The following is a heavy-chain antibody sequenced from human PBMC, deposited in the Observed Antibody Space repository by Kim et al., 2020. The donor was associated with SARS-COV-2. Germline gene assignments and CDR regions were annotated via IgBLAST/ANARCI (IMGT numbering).Heavy chain of an antibody. CDR2: IYYSGST. CDR1: GGSISSSSYY. D-gene: IGHD2-21*01. V-gene: IGHV4-39*01. J-gene: IGHJ5*02. Sequence: SETLSLTCTVSGGSISSSSYYWGWIRQPPGKGLEWIGSIYYSGSTYYNPSLKSRVTISVDTSKNQFSLKLSSVTAADTAVYYCARAINLYNWFDPWGQGTLVTVSS. CDR3: ARAINLYNWFDP.